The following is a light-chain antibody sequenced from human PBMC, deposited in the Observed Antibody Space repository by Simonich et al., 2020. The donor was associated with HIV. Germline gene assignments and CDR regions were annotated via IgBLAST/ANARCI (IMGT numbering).Light chain of an antibody. CDR3: SSYAGSNKSVV. J-gene: IGLJ2*01. CDR2: EVS. CDR1: SSDVGGYNY. V-gene: IGLV2-8*01. Sequence: QSALTQPPSASGSPGQSVTISCTGTSSDVGGYNYVSWYQQHPGNAPKLLIYEVSKLPSGVPDRFSGSKSGNTASLTVSGLQAEDEADYYCSSYAGSNKSVVFGGGTKLTVL.